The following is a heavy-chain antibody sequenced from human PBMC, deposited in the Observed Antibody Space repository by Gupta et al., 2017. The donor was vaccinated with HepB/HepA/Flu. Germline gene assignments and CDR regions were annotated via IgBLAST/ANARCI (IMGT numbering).Heavy chain of an antibody. Sequence: QVQLQQWGAGLLKPSETLSLTCAVYGGSFSGYYWSWIRQPPGKRLEWIGEINHSGSTNYNPALKSRVTISVDTSKNQFSLKLSSVTAADTAVYYCARTSNWNPLWFDPWGQGTLVTVSS. V-gene: IGHV4-34*01. CDR1: GGSFSGYY. D-gene: IGHD1-20*01. CDR3: ARTSNWNPLWFDP. CDR2: INHSGST. J-gene: IGHJ5*02.